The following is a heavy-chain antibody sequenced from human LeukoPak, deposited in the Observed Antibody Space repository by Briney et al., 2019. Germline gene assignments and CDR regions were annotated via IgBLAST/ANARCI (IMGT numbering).Heavy chain of an antibody. D-gene: IGHD6-13*01. CDR1: GFTFSSYG. CDR3: ARSFSYSAAGPYGVDV. Sequence: GGSLRLSCAASGFTFSSYGMHWVRQAPGKGLEWVAVISYDGSNKYYADSVKGRFTISRDNSKNTLYLQMNSLRAEDMAVYYCARSFSYSAAGPYGVDVWGQGTTVTVSS. V-gene: IGHV3-30*03. CDR2: ISYDGSNK. J-gene: IGHJ6*02.